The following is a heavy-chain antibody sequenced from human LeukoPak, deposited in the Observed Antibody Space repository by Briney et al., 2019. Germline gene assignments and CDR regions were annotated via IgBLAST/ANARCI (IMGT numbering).Heavy chain of an antibody. V-gene: IGHV4-39*07. J-gene: IGHJ1*01. CDR1: GFTVSSNY. Sequence: PGGSLRLSCAASGFTVSSNYMSWVRQAPGKGLEWIGSIYYSGSTYYNPSLKSRVTISVDTSKNQFSLKLSSVTAADTAVYYCATSIVGLTYDEHFQHWGQGTLVTVSS. CDR3: ATSIVGLTYDEHFQH. CDR2: IYYSGST. D-gene: IGHD1-26*01.